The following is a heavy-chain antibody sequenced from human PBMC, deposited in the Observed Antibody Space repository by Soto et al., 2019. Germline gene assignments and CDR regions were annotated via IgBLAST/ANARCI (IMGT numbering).Heavy chain of an antibody. Sequence: EVQLLESGGSLVQPGGSLRLSCAVSGFTFSNYAMTWVRQAPGKGLEWVSAISGSGGSIYYADSVKGRFTISRDNSKNTLYLQMNSLRAEGTAVYYCARGPRYYDSSGHMYYFDYWGQGTLVTVSS. J-gene: IGHJ4*02. V-gene: IGHV3-23*01. D-gene: IGHD3-22*01. CDR2: ISGSGGSI. CDR3: ARGPRYYDSSGHMYYFDY. CDR1: GFTFSNYA.